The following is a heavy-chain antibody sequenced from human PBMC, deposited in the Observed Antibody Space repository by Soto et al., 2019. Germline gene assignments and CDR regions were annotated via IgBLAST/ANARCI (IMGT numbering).Heavy chain of an antibody. CDR2: ISYDGSNK. CDR3: AKDINPGLNWNDPHPHDY. J-gene: IGHJ4*02. Sequence: GGSLRLSCAASGFTFSSYGMHWVRQAPGKGLEWVAVISYDGSNKYYADSVKGRFTISRDNSKNTLYLQMNSLRAEDTAVYYCAKDINPGLNWNDPHPHDYWGQGTLVTVSS. CDR1: GFTFSSYG. D-gene: IGHD1-20*01. V-gene: IGHV3-30*18.